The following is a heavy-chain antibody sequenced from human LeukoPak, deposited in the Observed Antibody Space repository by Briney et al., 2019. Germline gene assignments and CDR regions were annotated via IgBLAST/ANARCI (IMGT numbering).Heavy chain of an antibody. CDR3: AREVDSSGWSSFDY. Sequence: GGTLRLSCAASGFTFSSYWMHWVRQAPGKGLVWVSRINSDGSSTIHADSVKGRFTISRDNAKNTLYLQRNSLRAEDTAVYYCAREVDSSGWSSFDYWGQGTLVTVSS. J-gene: IGHJ4*02. V-gene: IGHV3-74*01. D-gene: IGHD6-19*01. CDR1: GFTFSSYW. CDR2: INSDGSST.